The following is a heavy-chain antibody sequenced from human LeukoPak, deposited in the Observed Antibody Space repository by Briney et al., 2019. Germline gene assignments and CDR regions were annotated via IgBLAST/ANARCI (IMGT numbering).Heavy chain of an antibody. Sequence: SETLSLTCTVSGYSIISGYYWGWIRQPPGKGLECIGSIGHSGSTSYNPSLKSRVTISVDTSKNQFSLKVSSVTAADTAVYYCARVPHCSRTTRSYLGGHHMDVWGKGTTAAVSS. CDR1: GYSIISGYY. D-gene: IGHD2/OR15-2a*01. CDR2: IGHSGST. CDR3: ARVPHCSRTTRSYLGGHHMDV. V-gene: IGHV4-38-2*02. J-gene: IGHJ6*03.